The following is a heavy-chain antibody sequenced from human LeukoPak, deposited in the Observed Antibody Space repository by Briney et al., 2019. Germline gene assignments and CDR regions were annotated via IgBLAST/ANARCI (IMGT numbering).Heavy chain of an antibody. CDR1: GFTVSSNY. V-gene: IGHV3-66*01. J-gene: IGHJ3*01. Sequence: GGSLRLSCTASGFTVSSNYMSWVRQAPGKGLEWVSVIYTGGSTYYADSVKGRFTISRDISKNTLYLQMNNLRVEDTAVYYCARVNRYYGSGTYYHDAFDVWGRGTMVTVSS. D-gene: IGHD3-10*01. CDR3: ARVNRYYGSGTYYHDAFDV. CDR2: IYTGGST.